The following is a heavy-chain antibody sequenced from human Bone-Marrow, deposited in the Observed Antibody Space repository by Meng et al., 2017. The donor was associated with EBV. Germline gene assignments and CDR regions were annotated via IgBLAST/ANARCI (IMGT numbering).Heavy chain of an antibody. J-gene: IGHJ5*02. Sequence: QVQLHEWGAGLLQPPETLPLTCAVYGGSFSGYYWSWIRQPPGKGLEWIGEINHRGSTNYNPSLKSRVTISVDTSKNQFSLKLSSVTAADTAVYYCARGFSSMVRGVKPNNWFDPWGQGTLVTVFS. CDR1: GGSFSGYY. D-gene: IGHD3-10*01. V-gene: IGHV4-34*01. CDR3: ARGFSSMVRGVKPNNWFDP. CDR2: INHRGST.